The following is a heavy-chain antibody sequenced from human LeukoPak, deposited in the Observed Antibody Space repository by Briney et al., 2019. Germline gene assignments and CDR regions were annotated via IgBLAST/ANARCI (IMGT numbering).Heavy chain of an antibody. CDR3: ARRPRDYGSGPGNGMDV. D-gene: IGHD3-10*01. J-gene: IGHJ6*02. Sequence: GGSLRLSCAASGFTVSSNYMSWVRQAPGKGLEWVSVIYSGGSTYYADSVKGRFTISRDNSKNTLYLQMNSLRAEDTAVYYCARRPRDYGSGPGNGMDVWGQGTTVTVSS. CDR2: IYSGGST. CDR1: GFTVSSNY. V-gene: IGHV3-53*01.